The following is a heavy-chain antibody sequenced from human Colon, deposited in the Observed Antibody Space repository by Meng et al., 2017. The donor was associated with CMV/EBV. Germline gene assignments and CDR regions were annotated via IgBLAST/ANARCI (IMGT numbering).Heavy chain of an antibody. CDR1: GYPFSAYY. V-gene: IGHV1-2*02. CDR2: INPNVGGA. D-gene: IGHD7-27*01. CDR3: ARFLWGFDAFDL. J-gene: IGHJ3*01. Sequence: ASVKVSCKASGYPFSAYYMHWVRQAPGQGLEWMGWINPNVGGATYAQKFQGRVTMTRETSISTAYMELSGLTSDDTAVYYCARFLWGFDAFDLWGQGTMVTVSS.